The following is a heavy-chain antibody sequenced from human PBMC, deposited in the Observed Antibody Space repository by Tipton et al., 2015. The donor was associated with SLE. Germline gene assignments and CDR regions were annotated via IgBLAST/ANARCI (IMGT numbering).Heavy chain of an antibody. CDR3: ARHLYYGSGSHSFDY. J-gene: IGHJ4*02. V-gene: IGHV3-7*01. CDR2: IKEDGSEK. D-gene: IGHD3-10*01. Sequence: SLRLSCTASGFTLSTTWMSWVRQAPGKGLEWVANIKEDGSEKYYVDSVKGRFTISRDNTRNTLYLQMTRLRAEDTAVYYCARHLYYGSGSHSFDYWGQGTLVTVSS. CDR1: GFTLSTTW.